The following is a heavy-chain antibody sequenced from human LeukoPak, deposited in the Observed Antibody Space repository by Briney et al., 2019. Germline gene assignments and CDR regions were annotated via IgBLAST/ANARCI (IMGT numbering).Heavy chain of an antibody. J-gene: IGHJ3*02. CDR3: ARHTRHRRAFDI. CDR2: IYYSGST. V-gene: IGHV4-39*01. CDR1: GGSISSSSYY. Sequence: SETLSLTCTVSGGSISSSSYYWGWIRQPPGKGLEWIGSIYYSGSTYYNPSLKSRVTISVDTSKNQFSLKLSSVTAADTAVYYRARHTRHRRAFDIWGQGTMVTVSS. D-gene: IGHD1-1*01.